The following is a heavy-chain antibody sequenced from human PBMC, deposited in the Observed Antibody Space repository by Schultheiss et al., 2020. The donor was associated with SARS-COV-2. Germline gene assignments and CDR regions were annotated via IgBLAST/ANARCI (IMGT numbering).Heavy chain of an antibody. CDR2: IYYTGST. CDR3: ARGPLRDFWSGYYFVGGGRHYYYGMDV. CDR1: GASISNANHY. D-gene: IGHD3-3*01. Sequence: SETLSLTCTVSGASISNANHYWGWIRQPPGKGLEWIGYIYYTGSTNFNPSLKSRVTMSLDTSKNQFSLKLSSVTAADTAVYYCARGPLRDFWSGYYFVGGGRHYYYGMDVWGQGTTVTVSS. V-gene: IGHV4-61*01. J-gene: IGHJ6*02.